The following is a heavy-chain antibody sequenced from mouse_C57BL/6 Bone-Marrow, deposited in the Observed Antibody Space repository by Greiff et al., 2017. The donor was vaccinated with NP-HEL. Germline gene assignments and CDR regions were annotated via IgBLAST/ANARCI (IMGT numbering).Heavy chain of an antibody. CDR2: ISYDGSN. CDR3: AREYYGSPYYYAMDY. V-gene: IGHV3-6*01. CDR1: GYSITSGYY. J-gene: IGHJ4*01. Sequence: EVQLKESGPGLVKPSQSLSLTCSVTGYSITSGYYWNWIRQFPGNILEWMGYISYDGSNNYNQSLKNRISITRDTSKNQFFLKLNSVTTEDTATYYCAREYYGSPYYYAMDYWGQGTSVTVSS. D-gene: IGHD1-1*01.